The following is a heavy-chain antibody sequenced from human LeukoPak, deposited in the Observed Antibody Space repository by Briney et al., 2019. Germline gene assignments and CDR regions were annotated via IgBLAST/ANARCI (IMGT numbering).Heavy chain of an antibody. CDR3: ARVRFLDEGHPLDF. CDR2: INPNSGDS. Sequence: GASVKVSCKASGYSFTVYYIYWVRQAPGQGIEWLGWINPNSGDSDSAQRLQGRVTMTRDTSINTAYMELRRLRSDDTAMYFCARVRFLDEGHPLDFWGQGTLVTVSS. D-gene: IGHD3-3*01. J-gene: IGHJ4*02. CDR1: GYSFTVYY. V-gene: IGHV1-2*02.